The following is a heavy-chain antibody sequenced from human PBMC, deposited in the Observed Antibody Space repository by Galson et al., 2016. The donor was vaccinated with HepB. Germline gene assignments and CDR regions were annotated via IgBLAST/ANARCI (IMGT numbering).Heavy chain of an antibody. CDR2: ISWNSGSI. CDR1: GFTFHDYA. D-gene: IGHD3-22*01. Sequence: SLRLSCAASGFTFHDYAMHWVRQAPGKGLEWVSGISWNSGSIGYAASVKGRFTISRDNAKNSLYLQMNSLRAEDTALYYCAKGDYDTSGYLGTFDSWGQGIPVTVSA. V-gene: IGHV3-9*01. J-gene: IGHJ4*02. CDR3: AKGDYDTSGYLGTFDS.